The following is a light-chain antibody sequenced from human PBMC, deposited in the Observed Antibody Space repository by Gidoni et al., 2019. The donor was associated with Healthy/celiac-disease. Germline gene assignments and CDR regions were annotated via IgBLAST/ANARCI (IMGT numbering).Light chain of an antibody. J-gene: IGKJ3*01. Sequence: IQMTPSPSSLSASVGDRVSITCRASQSISSYVNWYLQKPGKAPKLLIYAASSLQSGVPSRFSGSGSGTDFTLTISSLQPEDFATYYCQQSYITPSFXPXTKVDIK. V-gene: IGKV1-39*01. CDR3: QQSYITPS. CDR2: AAS. CDR1: QSISSY.